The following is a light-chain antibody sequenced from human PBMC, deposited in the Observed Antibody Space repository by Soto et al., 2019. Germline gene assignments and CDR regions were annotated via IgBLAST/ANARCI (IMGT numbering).Light chain of an antibody. V-gene: IGKV1-27*01. CDR1: QAITNS. J-gene: IGKJ3*01. CDR3: QKYTTTPFA. CDR2: SAS. Sequence: DIHLTQSPSSLSASVGDKVSITCRASQAITNSLAWYQQKPGQPPKLLIYSASTSQSGVPSWFSGSGSGADFTLTISSLQPEDVATYYCQKYTTTPFAVGPGTKVDIK.